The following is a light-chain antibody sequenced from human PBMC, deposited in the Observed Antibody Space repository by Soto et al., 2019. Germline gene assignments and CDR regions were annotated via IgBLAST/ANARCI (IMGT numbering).Light chain of an antibody. Sequence: EFVLTQSPAILSLSPGEGATLSCRASQSVGNYLAWYQQKPGQAPRLLIYDASNRATGIPSRFSGSGYGTDFTLTISSLEPEDFAVYYCHQRRNSLFSFGPGTKVDMK. CDR1: QSVGNY. CDR3: HQRRNSLFS. J-gene: IGKJ3*01. CDR2: DAS. V-gene: IGKV3-11*01.